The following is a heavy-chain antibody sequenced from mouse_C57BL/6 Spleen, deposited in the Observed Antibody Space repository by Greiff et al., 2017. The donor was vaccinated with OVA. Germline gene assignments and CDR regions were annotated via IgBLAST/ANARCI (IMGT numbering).Heavy chain of an antibody. V-gene: IGHV1-52*01. CDR2: IDPSDSET. CDR1: GYTFTSYW. J-gene: IGHJ2*01. CDR3: ARSGAYDGYSYYFDY. D-gene: IGHD2-3*01. Sequence: QFQLQQPGAELVRPGSSVKLSCKASGYTFTSYWMHWVQQRPIQGLEWIGNIDPSDSETHYNQKFKDKATLTVDKSSSTAYMQLSSLTSEDSAVYYCARSGAYDGYSYYFDYWGQGTTLTVSS.